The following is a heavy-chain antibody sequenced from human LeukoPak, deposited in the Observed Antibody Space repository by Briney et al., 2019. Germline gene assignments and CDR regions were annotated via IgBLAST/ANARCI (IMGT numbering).Heavy chain of an antibody. CDR3: ARGPTISETGYFDY. Sequence: SETLSLTCAVYGGSFSTYYWSWIRQSPGKGLEWIAEINHRGDTNYNPSVKSRVTISVDTSKNQFSLRVSSLTAADTAVYYCARGPTISETGYFDYWGQGTLVTVSS. V-gene: IGHV4-34*01. CDR2: INHRGDT. D-gene: IGHD1-1*01. J-gene: IGHJ4*03. CDR1: GGSFSTYY.